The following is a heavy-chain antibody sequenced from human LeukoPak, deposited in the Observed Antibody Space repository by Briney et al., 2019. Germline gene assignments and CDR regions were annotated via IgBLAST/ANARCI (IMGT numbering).Heavy chain of an antibody. J-gene: IGHJ4*02. D-gene: IGHD3-22*01. V-gene: IGHV3-53*01. Sequence: GGSLRLSCAASGFTVSNNYMSWVRQAPGKGLEWVSVIYSGGSIYYADSVESRFTISRDNSKNTLYLQTNSLRAEDTAVYYCARDFLRSSGYYWGQGTLVTVSS. CDR3: ARDFLRSSGYY. CDR2: IYSGGSI. CDR1: GFTVSNNY.